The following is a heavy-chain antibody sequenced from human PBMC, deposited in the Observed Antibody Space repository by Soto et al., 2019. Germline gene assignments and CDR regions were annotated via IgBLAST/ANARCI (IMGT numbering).Heavy chain of an antibody. Sequence: SQTLSLTCAISGDSVSSNSVAWNWIRQSPSRGLEWLGRTYYRSKWYNDYGVTVKGRITINPDTSKNQFSLHLNSVTPDDTAVYYCARGRFNAFGIWGQGTMVTVSS. CDR2: TYYRSKWYN. J-gene: IGHJ3*02. V-gene: IGHV6-1*01. D-gene: IGHD3-3*01. CDR1: GDSVSSNSVA. CDR3: ARGRFNAFGI.